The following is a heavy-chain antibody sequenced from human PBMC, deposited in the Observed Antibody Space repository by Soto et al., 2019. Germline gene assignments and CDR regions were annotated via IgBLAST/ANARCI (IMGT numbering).Heavy chain of an antibody. CDR3: ARVMATSANWFDP. CDR1: GYIFTSYW. V-gene: IGHV5-51*01. D-gene: IGHD5-12*01. Sequence: GESLKISCKGSGYIFTSYWIGCVRQMPGKGLEWMGIIYPGDSDTRYSPSFQGQVTISADKSISTAYLQWSSLKASETAMYYCARVMATSANWFDPWGQGTLVTVSS. CDR2: IYPGDSDT. J-gene: IGHJ5*02.